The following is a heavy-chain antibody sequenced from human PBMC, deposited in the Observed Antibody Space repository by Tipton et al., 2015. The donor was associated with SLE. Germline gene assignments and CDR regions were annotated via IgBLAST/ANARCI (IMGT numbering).Heavy chain of an antibody. J-gene: IGHJ4*02. CDR2: IKSKIFGGAT. CDR1: GFNFNEAW. CDR3: ITDPGGYCNNGVCRYIDH. D-gene: IGHD2-8*01. Sequence: SLRLSCAASGFNFNEAWMNWVRQAPGMGLEWVGRIKSKIFGGATQFASSVEGRFTMSRDDSRNELYLQMDSRKTEDTAVYYCITDPGGYCNNGVCRYIDHWGQGTLVTVSS. V-gene: IGHV3-15*01.